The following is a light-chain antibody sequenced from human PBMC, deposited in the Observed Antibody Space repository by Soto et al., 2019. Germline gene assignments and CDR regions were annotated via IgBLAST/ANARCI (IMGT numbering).Light chain of an antibody. V-gene: IGLV2-14*01. Sequence: QSALTQPASVSGSPGQSITISCTGTSSDVGCYNYVSWYQQHPGKATKLMIYEVSNRPSGVSNRFSGSNSGNTASLTISGLHAEDEADYYCSSYTRSSTVVFGGGTKVTVL. CDR2: EVS. CDR1: SSDVGCYNY. CDR3: SSYTRSSTVV. J-gene: IGLJ2*01.